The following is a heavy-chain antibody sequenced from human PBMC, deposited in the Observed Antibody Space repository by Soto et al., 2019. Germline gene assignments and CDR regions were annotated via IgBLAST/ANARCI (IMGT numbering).Heavy chain of an antibody. CDR1: GFIFSSYA. CDR3: AKEVYLLNAFDI. J-gene: IGHJ3*02. CDR2: ISSDESTT. Sequence: GGSLRLSCAASGFIFSSYAMSWVRQAPGKGLEWVSRISSDESTTYYADSVKGRFTISRDNAKNTLYLQMNSLRAEDTAVYYCAKEVYLLNAFDIWGQGTMVTV. D-gene: IGHD1-20*01. V-gene: IGHV3-23*01.